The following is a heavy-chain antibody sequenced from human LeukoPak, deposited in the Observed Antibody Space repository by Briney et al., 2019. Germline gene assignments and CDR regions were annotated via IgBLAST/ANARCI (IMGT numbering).Heavy chain of an antibody. CDR3: ARGYYGMDV. V-gene: IGHV3-74*01. CDR1: GFTFRSYW. Sequence: PGVSLRLSCAASGFTFRSYWMHWVRQAPGKGLVWVSRLNSDGSTTSYADSVTGRFTISRDNAKNTLYVQMNSLRDGDTAVYYCARGYYGMDVWGQGTTVTVSS. CDR2: LNSDGSTT. J-gene: IGHJ6*02.